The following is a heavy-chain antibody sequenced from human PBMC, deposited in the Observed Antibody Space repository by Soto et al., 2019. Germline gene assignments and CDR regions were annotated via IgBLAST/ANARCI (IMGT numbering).Heavy chain of an antibody. Sequence: SETLSLTCAVYGGSFSGYYWSWIRQPTGKGLEWIGEINHSGSTNYNPSLKSRVTISVDTSKNQFSLKLSSVTAADTAVYYCARAGGTGTTGYWFDPWGQGTLVTVSS. CDR2: INHSGST. D-gene: IGHD1-1*01. J-gene: IGHJ5*02. V-gene: IGHV4-34*01. CDR1: GGSFSGYY. CDR3: ARAGGTGTTGYWFDP.